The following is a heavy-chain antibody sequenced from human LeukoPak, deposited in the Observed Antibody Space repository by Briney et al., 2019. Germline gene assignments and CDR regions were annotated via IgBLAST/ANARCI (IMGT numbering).Heavy chain of an antibody. V-gene: IGHV4-59*04. D-gene: IGHD2-15*01. CDR1: GGSISSYY. Sequence: PSETLSLTCTVSGGSISSYYWSWIRQPPGKGLEWIANIYYGGSSYYNPSLKRRVTISVDTSKNQFSLKVYSVTAADTAVYYCARRGGLRGDNWGQGTLVTVSS. CDR3: ARRGGLRGDN. J-gene: IGHJ4*02. CDR2: IYYGGSS.